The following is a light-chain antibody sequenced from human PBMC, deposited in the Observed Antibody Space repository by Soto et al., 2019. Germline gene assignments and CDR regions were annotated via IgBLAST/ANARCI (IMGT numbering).Light chain of an antibody. CDR3: QQRSNWWT. CDR1: QSVSSY. Sequence: EIVLTQSPAPLSLSPGERATLSCRASQSVSSYLAWYQQKPGQAPRLLIYDASNRATVIPARFSGSGSGTDFTLTIGSLEPEDFAVYYCQQRSNWWTFGQGTKVEFK. J-gene: IGKJ1*01. V-gene: IGKV3-11*01. CDR2: DAS.